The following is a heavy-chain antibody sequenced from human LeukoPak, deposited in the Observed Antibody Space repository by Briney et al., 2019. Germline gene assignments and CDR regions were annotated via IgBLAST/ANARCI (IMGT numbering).Heavy chain of an antibody. CDR1: GGSINNYY. J-gene: IGHJ6*03. CDR2: IYYTGST. CDR3: ARRYSRYYMDV. V-gene: IGHV4-59*01. D-gene: IGHD2-21*01. Sequence: SETLSLTCTVSGGSINNYYWSWIRQPPGKGLEWIGYIYYTGSTNYNPSLKSRVTISVDTSKNQFSLKLSSVTAADTAVYYCARRYSRYYMDVWGKGTTVIVSS.